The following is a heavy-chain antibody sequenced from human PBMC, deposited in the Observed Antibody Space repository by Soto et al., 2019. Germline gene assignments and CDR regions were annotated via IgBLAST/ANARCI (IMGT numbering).Heavy chain of an antibody. V-gene: IGHV6-1*01. CDR3: ARETLSYYYGMDV. CDR1: GDSVSSNIAA. J-gene: IGHJ6*01. Sequence: SQTLSLTCAISGDSVSSNIAAWNCIRQSPSRGLEWLGRTYYRSKWYNDYAVSVKSRITINPDTSKNQFSLQLNSVTPEDTAVYYCARETLSYYYGMDVWGQGTTVTVSS. CDR2: TYYRSKWYN.